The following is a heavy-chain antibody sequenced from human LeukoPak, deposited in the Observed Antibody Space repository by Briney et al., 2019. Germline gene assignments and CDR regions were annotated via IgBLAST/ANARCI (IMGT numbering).Heavy chain of an antibody. CDR2: IYHSGNT. Sequence: SQTLSLTCTVSGGSISSGGYYWTWIRQPPGKGLEWIGYIYHSGNTYYNPSLKSRVTISLDRSKNQFSLKLSSVTAADTAVYYCARDHPTVSDTFNLWGPGTMVTVSS. J-gene: IGHJ3*01. D-gene: IGHD4-17*01. CDR1: GGSISSGGYY. CDR3: ARDHPTVSDTFNL. V-gene: IGHV4-30-2*01.